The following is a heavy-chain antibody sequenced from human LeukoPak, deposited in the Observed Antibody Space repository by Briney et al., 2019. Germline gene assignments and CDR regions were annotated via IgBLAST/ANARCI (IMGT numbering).Heavy chain of an antibody. D-gene: IGHD2-8*02. CDR1: GFTFDDYT. V-gene: IGHV3-43*01. CDR2: MTWDAGTT. CDR3: VRDLILVRTPGDDFDY. Sequence: GGSLRLSCAASGFTFDDYTMHWVRQPPGKGLEWVSLMTWDAGTTYYADSVKGRFTISRDNAKNTLYLQMNSLRAEDTAVYYCVRDLILVRTPGDDFDYWGQGTLVTVSS. J-gene: IGHJ4*02.